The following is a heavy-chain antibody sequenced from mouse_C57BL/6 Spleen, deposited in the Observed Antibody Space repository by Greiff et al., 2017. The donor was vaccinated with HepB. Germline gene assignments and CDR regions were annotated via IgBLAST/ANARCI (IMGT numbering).Heavy chain of an antibody. CDR3: ARNEVITYYLDY. CDR2: IWSGGST. J-gene: IGHJ2*01. Sequence: QVQLKESGPGLVQPSQSLSITCTVSGFSLTSYGVHWVRQSPGKGLEWLGVIWSGGSTDYNAAFISRLSISKDNSKSQVFFKMNSLQADDSAIYYCARNEVITYYLDYWGQGTTLTVSS. CDR1: GFSLTSYG. D-gene: IGHD2-4*01. V-gene: IGHV2-2*01.